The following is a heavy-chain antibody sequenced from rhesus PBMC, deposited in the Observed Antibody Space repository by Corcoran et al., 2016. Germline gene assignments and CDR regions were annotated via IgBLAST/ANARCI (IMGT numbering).Heavy chain of an antibody. CDR3: AREAAADHGQKDAFDF. CDR1: GGSISDSYR. J-gene: IGHJ3*01. Sequence: QVQLQESGPGVVKPSETLSLTCAVSGGSISDSYRWSWIRQPTRKGLEWIGYNYGSRTNTNYNPSLRSRVTISRGTSKNQFSLTLSSVTAADTAVYYCAREAAADHGQKDAFDFWGQGLRVTVSS. CDR2: NYGSRTNT. D-gene: IGHD6-25*01. V-gene: IGHV4S10*01.